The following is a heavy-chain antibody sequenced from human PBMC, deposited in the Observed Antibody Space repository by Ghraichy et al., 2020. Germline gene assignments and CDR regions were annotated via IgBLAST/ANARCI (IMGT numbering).Heavy chain of an antibody. J-gene: IGHJ5*02. Sequence: SETLSLICTVSGDSISSTSYHWAWIRQPPGKGLEWIGHIFYSGSTSYNPSLKSRVMIFVDTSKNQFSLRLSSVTAADTAVYYCARRNRRFDPWGQGALVTVSS. CDR2: IFYSGST. V-gene: IGHV4-39*01. D-gene: IGHD2/OR15-2a*01. CDR1: GDSISSTSYH. CDR3: ARRNRRFDP.